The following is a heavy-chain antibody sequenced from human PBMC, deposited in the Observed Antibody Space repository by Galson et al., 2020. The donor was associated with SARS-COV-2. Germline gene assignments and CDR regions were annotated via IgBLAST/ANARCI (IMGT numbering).Heavy chain of an antibody. J-gene: IGHJ4*02. CDR1: GFTFSSYS. Sequence: GGSLRLSCAASGFTFSSYSMNWARQAPGKGLEWLSTISSRSSYIYYADSVKGRFTITRDNAKNSLYLQMNSLRAGDTAVYYCAGGRLLVVVAFDLDDWGQGTLVTVSS. D-gene: IGHD2-15*01. CDR3: AGGRLLVVVAFDLDD. CDR2: ISSRSSYI. V-gene: IGHV3-21*01.